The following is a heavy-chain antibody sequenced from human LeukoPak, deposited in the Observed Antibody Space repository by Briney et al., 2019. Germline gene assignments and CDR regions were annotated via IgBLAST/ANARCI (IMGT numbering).Heavy chain of an antibody. CDR2: IYTSGST. CDR3: ARTGLRFDY. J-gene: IGHJ4*02. V-gene: IGHV4-61*02. CDR1: GGSISSGSYC. Sequence: SETLSLTCTVSGGSISSGSYCWSWIRQPAGKGLEWIGRIYTSGSTNYNPSLKSRVTISVDTSKNQFSLKLSSVTAADTAVYYCARTGLRFDYWGQGTLVTVSS. D-gene: IGHD5-12*01.